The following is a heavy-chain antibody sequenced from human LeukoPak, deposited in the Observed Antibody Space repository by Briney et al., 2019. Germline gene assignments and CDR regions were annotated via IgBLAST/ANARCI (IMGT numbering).Heavy chain of an antibody. Sequence: PSETLSLTCTFSGASMSGYYWTWLRQAPGKGLEWIGYLYYSGSTSTNYNPSLKSRVTISVDTSKNQFSLKLSSVTAADTAVYYCARGVAGVDYWGQGTLVTVSS. CDR1: GASMSGYY. CDR3: ARGVAGVDY. D-gene: IGHD6-19*01. V-gene: IGHV4-59*12. J-gene: IGHJ4*02. CDR2: LYYSGSTST.